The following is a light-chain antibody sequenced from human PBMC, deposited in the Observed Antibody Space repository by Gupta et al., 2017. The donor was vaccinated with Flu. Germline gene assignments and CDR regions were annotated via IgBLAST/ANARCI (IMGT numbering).Light chain of an antibody. CDR2: GSS. V-gene: IGKV3-20*01. J-gene: IGKJ1*01. CDR3: QQYGSSRGLT. CDR1: QSVSSSY. Sequence: EIVLTQSPGTLSLSPGERVTLSCRASQSVSSSYLAWIQQKPGQAPRLLIYGSSSRATGIPDRFSGSGSGTDFTLTISRLEPEDFAVYYCQQYGSSRGLTFGQGTKVEIK.